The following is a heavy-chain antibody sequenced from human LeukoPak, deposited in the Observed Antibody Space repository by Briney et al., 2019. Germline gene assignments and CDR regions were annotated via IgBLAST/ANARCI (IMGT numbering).Heavy chain of an antibody. J-gene: IGHJ4*02. CDR2: ISSGSSLI. CDR3: APTYYYESSGHQ. CDR1: GPTLRSYS. V-gene: IGHV3-48*01. Sequence: GGSLRLSCVASGPTLRSYSMNWVRQAPGKGLEWVSYISSGSSLIHYADSVKGRFTISRDNAKNSLYLQMNNLRVEDTAVYYCAPTYYYESSGHQGGQGTLVTVSA. D-gene: IGHD3-22*01.